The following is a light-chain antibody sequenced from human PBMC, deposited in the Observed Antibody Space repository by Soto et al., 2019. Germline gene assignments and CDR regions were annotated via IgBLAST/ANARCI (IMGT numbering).Light chain of an antibody. CDR2: DAS. Sequence: EIVVTQSPATLSWSPGERATLSCRASQSVSSYLAWYPQKPGQSPRLLIFDASNRAAGVPARFSGSGSGTDFPLTISSLEPEDFAVYYCQHRSNWPLTFGGGTKVEI. CDR1: QSVSSY. J-gene: IGKJ4*01. V-gene: IGKV3-11*01. CDR3: QHRSNWPLT.